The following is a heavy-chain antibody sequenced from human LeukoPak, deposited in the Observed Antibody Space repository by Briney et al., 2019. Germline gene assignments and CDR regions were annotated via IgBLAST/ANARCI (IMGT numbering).Heavy chain of an antibody. V-gene: IGHV4-59*08. CDR3: ARVVAGHHFDY. CDR1: GGSISSYY. D-gene: IGHD6-19*01. CDR2: IYYSGST. J-gene: IGHJ4*02. Sequence: SETLSLTCTVSGGSISSYYWSWIRQPPGKGLEWIGYIYYSGSTNYNPSLKSRVTISVDTSKNQFSLKLSSVTAADTAVYYCARVVAGHHFDYWGQGTLVTVSS.